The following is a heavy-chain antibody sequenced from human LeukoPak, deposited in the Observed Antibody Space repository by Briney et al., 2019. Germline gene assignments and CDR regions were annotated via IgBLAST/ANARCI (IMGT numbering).Heavy chain of an antibody. CDR2: ISGSGGST. CDR3: ARDSSPVPAAGSSDFDY. Sequence: GGSLRLSCAASGFTFSSYAMSWVRQAPGKGLEWVSAISGSGGSTYYADSVKGRFTISRDNSKNSLYLQMNSLRAEDTAVYYCARDSSPVPAAGSSDFDYWGQGTLVTVSS. CDR1: GFTFSSYA. D-gene: IGHD2-2*01. V-gene: IGHV3-23*01. J-gene: IGHJ4*02.